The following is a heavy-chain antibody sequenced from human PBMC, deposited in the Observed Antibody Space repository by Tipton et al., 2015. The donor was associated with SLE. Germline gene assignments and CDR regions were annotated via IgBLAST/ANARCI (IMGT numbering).Heavy chain of an antibody. CDR2: IYYSGST. V-gene: IGHV4-59*08. Sequence: GLVKPSETLSLTCTVSGGSISSHYWSWIRQPPGKGLEWIGYIYYSGSTNYNPSLKSRVTKSVDTSKNQFSLKLSSVTAADTAVYYCARQFIQYLADPFDNWGQGTLVTVSS. CDR3: ARQFIQYLADPFDN. D-gene: IGHD4-11*01. CDR1: GGSISSHY. J-gene: IGHJ4*02.